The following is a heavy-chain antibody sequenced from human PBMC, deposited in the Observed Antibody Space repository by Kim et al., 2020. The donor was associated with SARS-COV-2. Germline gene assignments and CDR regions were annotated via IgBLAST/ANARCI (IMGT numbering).Heavy chain of an antibody. V-gene: IGHV3-9*01. D-gene: IGHD4-17*01. CDR1: GFTFDDYA. J-gene: IGHJ4*01. CDR2: ISWNSGSI. CDR3: AKDKTAYGDYDPTNFDY. Sequence: GGSLRLSCAASGFTFDDYAMHWVRQAPGKGLEWVSGISWNSGSIGYADSVKGRFTISSDNAKNSLYLQMNSLRAEDTALYYCAKDKTAYGDYDPTNFDYWGQGTLVTVSS.